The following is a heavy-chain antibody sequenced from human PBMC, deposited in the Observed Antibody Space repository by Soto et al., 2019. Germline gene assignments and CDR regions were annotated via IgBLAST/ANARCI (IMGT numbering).Heavy chain of an antibody. CDR3: ARAQQPQYYYYYYYMDV. D-gene: IGHD6-13*01. CDR2: IYYSGST. CDR1: GGSFSGYY. J-gene: IGHJ6*03. V-gene: IGHV4-59*01. Sequence: SETLSLTCAVYGGSFSGYYWSWIRQPPGKGLEWIGYIYYSGSTNYNPSLKSRVTISVDTSKNQFSLKLSSVTAADTAVYYCARAQQPQYYYYYYYMDVWGKGTTVTVSS.